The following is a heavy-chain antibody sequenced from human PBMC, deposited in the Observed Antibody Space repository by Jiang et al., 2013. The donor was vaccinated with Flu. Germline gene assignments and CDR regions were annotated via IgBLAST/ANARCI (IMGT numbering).Heavy chain of an antibody. CDR2: ISAYNGNT. Sequence: GAEVKKPGASVKVSCKASGYTFTSYGISWVRQAPGQGLEWMGWISAYNGNTNYAQKLQGRVTMTTDTSTSTAYMELRSLRSDDTAVYYCARGRLSRDIVVVVAATTHFDYWGQGTLVTVSS. CDR3: ARGRLSRDIVVVVAATTHFDY. V-gene: IGHV1-18*01. CDR1: GYTFTSYG. J-gene: IGHJ4*02. D-gene: IGHD2-15*01.